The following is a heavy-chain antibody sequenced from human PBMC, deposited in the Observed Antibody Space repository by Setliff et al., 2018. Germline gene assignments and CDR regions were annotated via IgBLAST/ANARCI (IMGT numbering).Heavy chain of an antibody. V-gene: IGHV4-39*01. J-gene: IGHJ2*01. CDR2: IYYSGST. CDR3: ARLKSRNWGLWYFDL. Sequence: PSETLSLTCTVSGGSISSSSYYWGWIRQPPGKGLEWIGSIYYSGSTYYNPSLKSRVTISVDTSKNQFSLKLSSVIAADTAVYYCARLKSRNWGLWYFDLWGRGTLVTVSS. D-gene: IGHD7-27*01. CDR1: GGSISSSSYY.